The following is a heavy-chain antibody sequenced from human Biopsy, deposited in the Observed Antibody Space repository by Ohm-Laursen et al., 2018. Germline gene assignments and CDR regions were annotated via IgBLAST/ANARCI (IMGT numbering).Heavy chain of an antibody. Sequence: SLRLFCSASGFTFCHYAMHWVRQAPGKGLEWISLIWYDGTNEDYADSVKGRFTISRDNSKNTLYLQINTLTLEDTAFYYCARGLSSGWYGYFDVWGRGTLVTVSS. CDR2: IWYDGTNE. V-gene: IGHV3-33*04. CDR3: ARGLSSGWYGYFDV. D-gene: IGHD6-19*01. J-gene: IGHJ2*01. CDR1: GFTFCHYA.